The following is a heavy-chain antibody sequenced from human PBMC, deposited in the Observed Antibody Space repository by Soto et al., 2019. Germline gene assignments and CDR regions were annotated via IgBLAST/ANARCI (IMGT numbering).Heavy chain of an antibody. Sequence: QVHLVQSGAEVKKSGASVKVSCKGSGYDFTTYGITWVRQAPGQGLEWMAWISAHNGNTDYAQKLQGSVNVTRDTCTSTAYMELRSLISDDTAVYYCARGRYGDYWGKGALVTVSS. J-gene: IGHJ4*02. CDR1: GYDFTTYG. CDR3: ARGRYGDY. CDR2: ISAHNGNT. D-gene: IGHD1-1*01. V-gene: IGHV1-18*01.